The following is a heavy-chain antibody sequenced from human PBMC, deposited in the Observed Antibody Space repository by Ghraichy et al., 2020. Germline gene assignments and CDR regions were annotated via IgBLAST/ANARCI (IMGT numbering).Heavy chain of an antibody. CDR3: VREYCRGGSCFFGPEGSHFVY. CDR2: NNSGGTSI. V-gene: IGHV3-74*01. CDR1: GFTFSGYW. D-gene: IGHD2-15*01. J-gene: IGHJ4*02. Sequence: LTCAASGFTFSGYWMHWVRQAPGEGLVWVSRNNSGGTSIIYADAVRGRFTISRDNAKNTLYLKMNSLRDGDTAVYYWVREYCRGGSCFFGPEGSHFVYWRQGALVTVSS.